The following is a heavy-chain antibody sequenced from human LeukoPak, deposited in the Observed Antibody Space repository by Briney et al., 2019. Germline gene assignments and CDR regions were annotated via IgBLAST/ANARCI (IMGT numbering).Heavy chain of an antibody. Sequence: TSETLSLTCTVSGDSISSNSYYWGRIRQPPGKGLEWIGSIYYSGSTYYNSSLKSRVTISVDTSKNQFSLKLKSVTAADTAIYYCAGDNRGFYWGQGTLVTVPS. D-gene: IGHD2/OR15-2a*01. CDR3: AGDNRGFY. J-gene: IGHJ4*02. CDR1: GDSISSNSYY. V-gene: IGHV4-39*01. CDR2: IYYSGST.